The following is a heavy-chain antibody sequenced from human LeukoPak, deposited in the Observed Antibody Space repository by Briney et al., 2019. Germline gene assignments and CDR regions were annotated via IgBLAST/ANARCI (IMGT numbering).Heavy chain of an antibody. CDR2: IYYSGST. CDR1: GGSISNGDHY. Sequence: SETLSLTCTVSGGSISNGDHYWSWIRQHPGTGLEWIGHIYYSGSTYYNPSLKSRGMVSVETGKNQCSLKLSSVTAADTAVYYCGSIMLSWREFDCWGQGTLVTVSS. J-gene: IGHJ4*02. V-gene: IGHV4-31*03. CDR3: GSIMLSWREFDC. D-gene: IGHD1-26*01.